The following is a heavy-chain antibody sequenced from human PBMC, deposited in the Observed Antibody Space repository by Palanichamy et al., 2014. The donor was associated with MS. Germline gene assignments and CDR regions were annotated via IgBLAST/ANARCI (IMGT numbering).Heavy chain of an antibody. D-gene: IGHD3-22*01. Sequence: QVQLVEVWGRRGPAWRSLRLSCAASGFTFSNYGMHWVRQAPGKGLEWVAVISYDGNNKYYADSVKGRFTISRDNSKNTLYLQMNSLRAEDTAVYYCAKEEDSSGYYYDYWGQGTLVTVSS. J-gene: IGHJ4*02. CDR3: AKEEDSSGYYYDY. CDR1: GFTFSNYG. V-gene: IGHV3-30*18. CDR2: ISYDGNNK.